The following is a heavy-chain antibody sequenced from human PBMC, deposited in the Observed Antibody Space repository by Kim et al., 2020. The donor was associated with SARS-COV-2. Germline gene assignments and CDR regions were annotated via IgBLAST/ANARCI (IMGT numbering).Heavy chain of an antibody. J-gene: IGHJ4*02. CDR2: IYYSGST. V-gene: IGHV4-39*01. Sequence: SETLSLTCTVSGGSISSSSYYWGWIRQPPGKGLEWIGSIYYSGSTYYNPSLKSRVTISVDSSKNQFSLKLSSVTAADTAVYYCARRGPITNWIIDYWGQG. CDR3: ARRGPITNWIIDY. D-gene: IGHD1-20*01. CDR1: GGSISSSSYY.